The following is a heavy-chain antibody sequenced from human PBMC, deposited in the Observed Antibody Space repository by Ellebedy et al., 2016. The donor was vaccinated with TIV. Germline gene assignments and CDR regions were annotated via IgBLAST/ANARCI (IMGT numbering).Heavy chain of an antibody. CDR3: ASKGKYYDFWSGYSPNTEGDEEGYYYYGMDV. Sequence: ASVKVSXXASGYTFTSYGISWVRQAPGQGLEWMGWISAYNGNTNYAQKLQGRVTMTTDTSTSTAYMELRSLRSDDTAVYYCASKGKYYDFWSGYSPNTEGDEEGYYYYGMDVWGQGTTVTVSS. CDR2: ISAYNGNT. D-gene: IGHD3-3*01. CDR1: GYTFTSYG. J-gene: IGHJ6*02. V-gene: IGHV1-18*01.